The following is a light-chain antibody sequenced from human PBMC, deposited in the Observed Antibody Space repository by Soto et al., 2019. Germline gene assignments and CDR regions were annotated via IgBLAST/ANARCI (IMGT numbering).Light chain of an antibody. J-gene: IGKJ5*01. Sequence: EIVLTQSPGTLSLSPGERATLSCRASQNVGGRFLAWYQQKPGQAPRLLINVASTRATGIPDRFSGSGSGTHFTLTISRLEPEDFAVYYCQQYGTSPIAFGQGTRLE. CDR2: VAS. V-gene: IGKV3-20*01. CDR1: QNVGGRF. CDR3: QQYGTSPIA.